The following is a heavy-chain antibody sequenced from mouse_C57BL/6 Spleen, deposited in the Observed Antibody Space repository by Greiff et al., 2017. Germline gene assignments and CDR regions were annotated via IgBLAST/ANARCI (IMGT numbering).Heavy chain of an antibody. J-gene: IGHJ2*01. Sequence: QVQLKQPGAELVKPGASVKMSCKASGYTFTSYWITWVKQRPGQGLEWIGDIYPGSGSTNYNEKFKSKATLTVDTSSSTAYMQLSSLTSEDSAVYYCANFPDYYGGYFDYWGQGTTLTVSS. CDR2: IYPGSGST. CDR3: ANFPDYYGGYFDY. V-gene: IGHV1-55*01. CDR1: GYTFTSYW. D-gene: IGHD1-1*01.